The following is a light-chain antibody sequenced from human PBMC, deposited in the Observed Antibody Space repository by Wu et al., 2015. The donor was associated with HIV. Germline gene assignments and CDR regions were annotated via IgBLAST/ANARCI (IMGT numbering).Light chain of an antibody. CDR3: QRYGSSSYT. CDR2: GSS. Sequence: EAVLTQSPGTLSLSPGESATLSCRASQRVNTKYLAWYQQKFGQAPRLLIYGSSNRATGVPDRFSGSGSGTDFSLTISRLEPEDFAVYYCQRYGSSSYTFGQGTKLETK. V-gene: IGKV3-20*01. CDR1: QRVNTKY. J-gene: IGKJ2*01.